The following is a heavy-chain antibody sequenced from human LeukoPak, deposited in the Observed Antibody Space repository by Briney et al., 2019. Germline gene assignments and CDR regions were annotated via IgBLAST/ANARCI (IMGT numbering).Heavy chain of an antibody. Sequence: GGSLRLSCAASGFTFSSYWMHWVRQAPGKGLVWVSRINTDGSSTSYADSVKGRFTISRDNAKSTLYLQMNSLRAEDTAVYYCARAHYDSSGYYFDYWGQGTLVTVSS. CDR2: INTDGSST. D-gene: IGHD3-22*01. J-gene: IGHJ4*02. CDR3: ARAHYDSSGYYFDY. CDR1: GFTFSSYW. V-gene: IGHV3-74*01.